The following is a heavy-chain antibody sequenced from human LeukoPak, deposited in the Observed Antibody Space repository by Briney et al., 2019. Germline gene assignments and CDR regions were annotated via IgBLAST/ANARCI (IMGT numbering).Heavy chain of an antibody. J-gene: IGHJ4*02. CDR1: GSRFTSYW. Sequence: GESLKISCKGSGSRFTSYWIGWVRQMPGKGLEWMGIIYPGDSDTRYSPPFQGQVTISADKSISTAYLQWSSLKASDTAMYYCARHKGIAAFDYWGQGTLVTVSS. CDR2: IYPGDSDT. CDR3: ARHKGIAAFDY. D-gene: IGHD6-13*01. V-gene: IGHV5-51*01.